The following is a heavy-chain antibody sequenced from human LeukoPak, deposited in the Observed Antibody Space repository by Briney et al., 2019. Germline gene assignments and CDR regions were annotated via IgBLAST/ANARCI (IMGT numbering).Heavy chain of an antibody. Sequence: GGSLRLSCAASGFTFSDYYMSWIRQAPGKGLEWVSYISSSGSTLYYADSVKGRFTISRDNAKNSLYLQMNSLRAEDTAVYYCARVATTEYFQHWGQGTLVTVSS. CDR1: GFTFSDYY. CDR2: ISSSGSTL. D-gene: IGHD5-12*01. V-gene: IGHV3-11*01. J-gene: IGHJ1*01. CDR3: ARVATTEYFQH.